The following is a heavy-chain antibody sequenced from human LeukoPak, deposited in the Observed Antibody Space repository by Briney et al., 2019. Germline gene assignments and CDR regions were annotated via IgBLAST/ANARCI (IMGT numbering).Heavy chain of an antibody. CDR2: ISYDGSNK. CDR1: GVTFSSYA. D-gene: IGHD2-21*02. V-gene: IGHV3-30*04. Sequence: PGGSLRLSCAASGVTFSSYAMHWVRQAPGKGLEWVAVISYDGSNKYYADSVKGRFTISRDNSKNTLYLQMNSLRAEDTAVYYCARGIVVVTCFDYWGQGTLVTVSS. J-gene: IGHJ4*02. CDR3: ARGIVVVTCFDY.